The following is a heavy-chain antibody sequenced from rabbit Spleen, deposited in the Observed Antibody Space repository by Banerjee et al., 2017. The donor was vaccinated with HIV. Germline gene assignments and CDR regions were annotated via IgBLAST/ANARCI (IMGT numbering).Heavy chain of an antibody. CDR2: IYTGGSGST. CDR1: GFSFSSSYW. V-gene: IGHV1S45*01. J-gene: IGHJ4*01. D-gene: IGHD4-1*01. CDR3: ARGDYRNNYSGATYGFNL. Sequence: QEQLVESGGGLVQPEGSLTLTCTASGFSFSSSYWICWVRQAPGKGLEWIGCIYTGGSGSTYYASWAKGRFTISKTSSTTVTLQMTSLTAADTATYFCARGDYRNNYSGATYGFNLWGPGTLVTVS.